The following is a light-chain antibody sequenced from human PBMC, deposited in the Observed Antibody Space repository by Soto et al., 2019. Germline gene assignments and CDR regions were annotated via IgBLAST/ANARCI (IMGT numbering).Light chain of an antibody. V-gene: IGKV1-5*01. J-gene: IGKJ1*01. CDR1: QTISSW. Sequence: DIQMTQSPSTLSASVGDRVTITCRASQTISSWLAWYQQKPGKAPKLLIYAASTLESGVSSRFSGRGSGTDFTLTINSLQPEDFATYYCQQSYSAPRTLGQGTKVDIK. CDR2: AAS. CDR3: QQSYSAPRT.